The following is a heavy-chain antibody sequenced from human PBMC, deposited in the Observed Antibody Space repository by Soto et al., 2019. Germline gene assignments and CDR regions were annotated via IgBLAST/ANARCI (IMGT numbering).Heavy chain of an antibody. V-gene: IGHV1-2*02. Sequence: ASVKVSCKASGYTFTGYYMHWVRQAPGQGLEWMGWINPDSGGTNYAQKFQGRVTMTRDTSISTAYMELSRLRSDDTAVYYCARDTYSSSSHYYYGMDVWGQGTTVTVSS. J-gene: IGHJ6*02. D-gene: IGHD6-6*01. CDR1: GYTFTGYY. CDR2: INPDSGGT. CDR3: ARDTYSSSSHYYYGMDV.